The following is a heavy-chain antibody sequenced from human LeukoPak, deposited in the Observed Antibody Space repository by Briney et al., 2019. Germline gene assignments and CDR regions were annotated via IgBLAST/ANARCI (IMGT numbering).Heavy chain of an antibody. D-gene: IGHD3-3*01. Sequence: GASVKVPCKASGGTFSSYPISWVRQAPGQGLEWMGIINPSGGSTSYAQKFQGRVTMTRDMSTSTVYMELSSLRSEDTAVYYCARDHDPIWGQGTMVTVSS. CDR2: INPSGGST. CDR3: ARDHDPI. V-gene: IGHV1-46*01. J-gene: IGHJ3*02. CDR1: GGTFSSYP.